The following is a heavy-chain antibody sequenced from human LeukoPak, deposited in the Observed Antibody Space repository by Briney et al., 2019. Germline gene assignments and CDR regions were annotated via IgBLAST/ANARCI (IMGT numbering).Heavy chain of an antibody. Sequence: SETLSLTCAVSGGSFSGYYWSWIRQPPGKGLEWIGEINHSGSTNYNPSLKSRVTISVDTSKYQFSLKLSSVTAADTAVYYCARRSKTRIDYWGQGTLVTVSS. CDR3: ARRSKTRIDY. D-gene: IGHD4-11*01. J-gene: IGHJ4*02. CDR1: GGSFSGYY. V-gene: IGHV4-34*01. CDR2: INHSGST.